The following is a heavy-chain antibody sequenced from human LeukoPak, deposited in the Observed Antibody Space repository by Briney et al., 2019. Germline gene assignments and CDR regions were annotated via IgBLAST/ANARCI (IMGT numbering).Heavy chain of an antibody. CDR1: GFTFSSYS. Sequence: SGGSLRLSCAASGFTFSSYSMNWVRQVPGKGLEWVSSISSSSSYIYYADSVKGRFTISRDNAKNSLYLQMNSLRAEDTAVYYCARDYLTRKTRYSPIDYWGQGTLVTVSS. D-gene: IGHD4-11*01. CDR3: ARDYLTRKTRYSPIDY. CDR2: ISSSSSYI. J-gene: IGHJ4*02. V-gene: IGHV3-21*01.